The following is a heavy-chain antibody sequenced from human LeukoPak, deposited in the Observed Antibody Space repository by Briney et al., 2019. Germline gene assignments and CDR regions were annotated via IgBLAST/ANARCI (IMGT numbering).Heavy chain of an antibody. D-gene: IGHD6-13*01. Sequence: SGGSLRLSCAASGFTFSSYSMNWVRQAPGKGLEWVSSISSSSSYIYYADSVKGRFTISRDNAKNSLYLQINSLRAEYTAVYYCARDSYSSSCWYWGQGTLVTVSS. CDR3: ARDSYSSSCWY. CDR1: GFTFSSYS. J-gene: IGHJ4*02. CDR2: ISSSSSYI. V-gene: IGHV3-21*01.